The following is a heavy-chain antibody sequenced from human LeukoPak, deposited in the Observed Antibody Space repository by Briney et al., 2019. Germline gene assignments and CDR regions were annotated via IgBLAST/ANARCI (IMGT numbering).Heavy chain of an antibody. D-gene: IGHD3-10*01. Sequence: SETLALTCTVSGGSISSYYWSWIRQPAGKGLEWIGRIYSSGSTDYNSSLKSRVTMSVDTSKNQFSLKLSSVTAADTAVYYCARGAYGSGSTNWFDPWGQGTLVTVAS. V-gene: IGHV4-4*07. CDR2: IYSSGST. CDR3: ARGAYGSGSTNWFDP. CDR1: GGSISSYY. J-gene: IGHJ5*02.